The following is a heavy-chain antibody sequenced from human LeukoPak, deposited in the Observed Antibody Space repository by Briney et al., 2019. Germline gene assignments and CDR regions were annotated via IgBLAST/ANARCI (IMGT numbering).Heavy chain of an antibody. V-gene: IGHV4-38-2*02. J-gene: IGHJ3*02. CDR2: IYHSGST. Sequence: SETLSLTCTVSGYSISSGYYWGWIRQPPGKGLEWIGSIYHSGSTYYNPSLKSRVTISVDTSKNQFSLKLSSVTAADTAVYYCARDRGYYGSGSYYRHAFDIWGQGTMVTVSS. CDR1: GYSISSGYY. D-gene: IGHD3-10*01. CDR3: ARDRGYYGSGSYYRHAFDI.